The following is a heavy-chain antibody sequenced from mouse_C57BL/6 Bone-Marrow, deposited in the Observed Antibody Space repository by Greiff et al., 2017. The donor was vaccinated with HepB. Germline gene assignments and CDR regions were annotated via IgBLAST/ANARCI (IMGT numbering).Heavy chain of an antibody. CDR2: IYPRSGNT. Sequence: QVQLQQSGAELARPGASVKLSCKASGYTFTSYGISWVKQRTGQGLEWIGEIYPRSGNTYYNEKFKGKATLTADNSSSTAYIELRSLTSEDSAFYFCAREVLYYYYFDYWGQGTTLTVSS. D-gene: IGHD1-1*01. CDR1: GYTFTSYG. CDR3: AREVLYYYYFDY. V-gene: IGHV1-81*01. J-gene: IGHJ2*01.